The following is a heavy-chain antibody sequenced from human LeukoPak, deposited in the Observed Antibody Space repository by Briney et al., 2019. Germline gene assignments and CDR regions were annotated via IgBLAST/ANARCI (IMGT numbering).Heavy chain of an antibody. V-gene: IGHV1-46*01. CDR2: INPSGGST. Sequence: VASVKVSCKASGYTFTSYYMHWVRQAPGQGLGWMGIINPSGGSTSYAQKFQGRVTMTRDTSTSTVYMELSSLRSEDTAVYYCARVLDCSGGSCYAQRAGLDYWGQGTLVTVSS. D-gene: IGHD2-15*01. CDR1: GYTFTSYY. CDR3: ARVLDCSGGSCYAQRAGLDY. J-gene: IGHJ4*02.